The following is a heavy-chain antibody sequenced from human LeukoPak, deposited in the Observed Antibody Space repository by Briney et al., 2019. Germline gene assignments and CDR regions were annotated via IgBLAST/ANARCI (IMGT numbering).Heavy chain of an antibody. CDR1: GYSFTNYW. CDR2: IYPGDSSS. Sequence: GESLKISCKGSGYSFTNYWIGWVRQMPGKGLEWMGIIYPGDSSSRYSPSFQGQVAISAAKSISTAYLHWSSLKASDTAMYYCARQMGSSDYLSFDCWGQGTLVTVSS. D-gene: IGHD3-22*01. V-gene: IGHV5-51*01. J-gene: IGHJ4*02. CDR3: ARQMGSSDYLSFDC.